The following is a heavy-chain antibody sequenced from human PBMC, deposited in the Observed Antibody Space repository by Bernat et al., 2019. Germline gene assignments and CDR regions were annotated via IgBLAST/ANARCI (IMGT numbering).Heavy chain of an antibody. Sequence: EVQLVETGGGLIQPGGSLRLSCAASGFTVSSNYMSWVRQAPGKGLEWVSVIYSGGNTYSADSVKGRFTISRDNSKNTLYLQMNSLRAEDTAVYYCARGDCSGGSCDSVYYWGQGTLVTVS. CDR2: IYSGGNT. D-gene: IGHD2-15*01. CDR1: GFTVSSNY. J-gene: IGHJ4*02. CDR3: ARGDCSGGSCDSVYY. V-gene: IGHV3-53*05.